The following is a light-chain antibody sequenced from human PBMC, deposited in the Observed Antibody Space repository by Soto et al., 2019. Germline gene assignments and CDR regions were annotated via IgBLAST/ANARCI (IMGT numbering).Light chain of an antibody. CDR3: QQINSYPLIT. CDR2: AAS. Sequence: DIELTQSPSSLSSSLGDRVTITCRASQGISSYLAWYQQKPRKAPKLLIYAASTLQSGVPSRFSGSGSGTEFTPTISSLQPEDFATYYCQQINSYPLITFGQGTRLEIK. J-gene: IGKJ5*01. CDR1: QGISSY. V-gene: IGKV1-9*01.